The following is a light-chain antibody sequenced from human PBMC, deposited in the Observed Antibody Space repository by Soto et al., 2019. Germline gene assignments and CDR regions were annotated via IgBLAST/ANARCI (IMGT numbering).Light chain of an antibody. J-gene: IGKJ2*01. CDR3: QQYYDSLVYI. V-gene: IGKV3-20*01. CDR1: LSVNSRK. Sequence: DIVVTQSPGTLSLSPGERATLSCRASLSVNSRKLAWYQQKPGQAPRPLIYGASNRSTGIPDRFSGSGSWTDFTRNLGRLWPEAFAVYFCQQYYDSLVYIFGQGTKLEIK. CDR2: GAS.